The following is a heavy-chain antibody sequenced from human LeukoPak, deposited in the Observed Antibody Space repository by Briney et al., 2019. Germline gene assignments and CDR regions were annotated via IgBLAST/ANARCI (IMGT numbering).Heavy chain of an antibody. J-gene: IGHJ4*02. CDR2: IYHSGST. V-gene: IGHV4-4*02. CDR3: ARDRAVAGTNFDY. D-gene: IGHD6-19*01. Sequence: TSETLSLTCAVSGGSISSSNWWSWVRQPPGKGLEWIGEIYHSGSTNYNPSLKSRVTISVDKSKNQFFLKLSSVTAADTAVYYCARDRAVAGTNFDYWGQGTLVTVSS. CDR1: GGSISSSNW.